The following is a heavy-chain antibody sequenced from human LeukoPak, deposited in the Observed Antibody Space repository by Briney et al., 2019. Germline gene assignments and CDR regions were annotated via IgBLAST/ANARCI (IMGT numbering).Heavy chain of an antibody. V-gene: IGHV3-7*01. CDR1: GFTFSSYW. Sequence: PGGSLRLSCAASGFTFSSYWMSWVRQAPGKGLEWVANIKQDGSEKYYVDSVKGRFTISRDNAKNSLYLQMNSLRAEDTAVYYCARDLAGTYSYYYYFDYWGQGTLVTVSS. CDR3: ARDLAGTYSYYYYFDY. D-gene: IGHD1-14*01. CDR2: IKQDGSEK. J-gene: IGHJ4*02.